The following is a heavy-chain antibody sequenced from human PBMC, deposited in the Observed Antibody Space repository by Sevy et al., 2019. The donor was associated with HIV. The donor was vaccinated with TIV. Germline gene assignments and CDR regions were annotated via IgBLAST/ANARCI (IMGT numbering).Heavy chain of an antibody. Sequence: GGSLRLSCAASGFSFSSYGMHWVRQAPGKGLEWMSYIQYDGSNKDYADSVKGRFTISRDNSKYTLFLQKNSLRVEDTAVFYCGKEGGGEGGDHWGQGTLVTVSS. D-gene: IGHD2-21*01. CDR1: GFSFSSYG. CDR2: IQYDGSNK. J-gene: IGHJ4*02. V-gene: IGHV3-30*02. CDR3: GKEGGGEGGDH.